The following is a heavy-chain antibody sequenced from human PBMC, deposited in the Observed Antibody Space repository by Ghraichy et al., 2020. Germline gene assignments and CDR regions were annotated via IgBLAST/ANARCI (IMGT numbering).Heavy chain of an antibody. J-gene: IGHJ4*02. Sequence: GGSLRLSCAASGFTFSSYSMNWVRQAPGKGLEWVSSLSTSSTYIYYAESVKGRFTISRDNAKNSLYLQMNSLRAEDTAVYYCARGDCSGGSCHSPDYWGQGTLITVSS. CDR3: ARGDCSGGSCHSPDY. CDR1: GFTFSSYS. D-gene: IGHD2-15*01. V-gene: IGHV3-21*01. CDR2: LSTSSTYI.